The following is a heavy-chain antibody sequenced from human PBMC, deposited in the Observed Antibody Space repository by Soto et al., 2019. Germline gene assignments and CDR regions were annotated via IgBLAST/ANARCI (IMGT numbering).Heavy chain of an antibody. CDR2: ISDDGDNR. D-gene: IGHD6-13*01. CDR1: GFTFSTYT. Sequence: QVQLVESGGDVVQPGRSLRLSCTASGFTFSTYTMHWVRQSPGKGLEWLAFISDDGDNRYYAESVRGRFTISRDNSKNTLYLQMDSLRPEDTAVYYWARDGPIAAAGNNWFDPWGQGTLVTVSS. J-gene: IGHJ5*02. CDR3: ARDGPIAAAGNNWFDP. V-gene: IGHV3-30-3*01.